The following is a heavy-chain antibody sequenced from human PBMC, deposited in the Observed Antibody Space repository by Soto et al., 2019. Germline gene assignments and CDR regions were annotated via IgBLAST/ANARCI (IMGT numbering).Heavy chain of an antibody. CDR1: GFTFNNYG. J-gene: IGHJ6*02. CDR3: ARRQISPPTRGAATARGAMDV. V-gene: IGHV3-33*08. Sequence: QVQLVESGGGVVQPGRSLRLSCAASGFTFNNYGMHWVRQAPGKGLEWVAVIWNDGSNSYYANSVKGRFTISRDNSKNTLHLQMSSLRAEDTAVYYCARRQISPPTRGAATARGAMDVWSQGTTVTVSS. CDR2: IWNDGSNS. D-gene: IGHD6-13*01.